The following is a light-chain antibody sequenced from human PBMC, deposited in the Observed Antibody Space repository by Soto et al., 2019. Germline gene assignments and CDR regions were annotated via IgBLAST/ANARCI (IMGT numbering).Light chain of an antibody. CDR1: SSDVGGYNS. CDR3: SSYTTSSTHVV. J-gene: IGLJ2*01. CDR2: EVS. Sequence: QSVLTQPASVSGSPGQSITISCTGTSSDVGGYNSVSWYQQHPDKAPKLMIYEVSNRPSGDSNRFTGSKSGNTASLTISGLQAEDEADYYCSSYTTSSTHVVFGGGTQLTVL. V-gene: IGLV2-14*01.